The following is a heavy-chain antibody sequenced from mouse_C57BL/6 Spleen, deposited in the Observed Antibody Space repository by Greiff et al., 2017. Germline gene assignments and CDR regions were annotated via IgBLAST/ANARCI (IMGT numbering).Heavy chain of an antibody. CDR3: ARRAPLTGGYFDV. V-gene: IGHV1-72*01. Sequence: VQLQQPGAELVKPGASVKLSCKASGYTFTSYWMHWVKQRPGRGLEWIGRIDPNSGSTKYNEKFKSTATLTVDKPSSTAYMQLSRLTSEDSAVYFCARRAPLTGGYFDVWGTGTTVTVSS. CDR2: IDPNSGST. J-gene: IGHJ1*03. CDR1: GYTFTSYW. D-gene: IGHD4-1*01.